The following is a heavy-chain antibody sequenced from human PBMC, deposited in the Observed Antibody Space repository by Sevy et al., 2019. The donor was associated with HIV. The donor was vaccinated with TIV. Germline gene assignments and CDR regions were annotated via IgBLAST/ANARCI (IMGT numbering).Heavy chain of an antibody. Sequence: GGSLRLSCAASGFSFSSYEMNWVRQAPGKGLEWLSYICNSGSSVYYSDSVRGRFTISRDNARNSLYLQMNSLRAEDTAVYYCARDLPPSATTVAHFDCWGQGTLVTVSS. CDR1: GFSFSSYE. CDR2: ICNSGSSV. CDR3: ARDLPPSATTVAHFDC. V-gene: IGHV3-48*03. J-gene: IGHJ4*02. D-gene: IGHD4-17*01.